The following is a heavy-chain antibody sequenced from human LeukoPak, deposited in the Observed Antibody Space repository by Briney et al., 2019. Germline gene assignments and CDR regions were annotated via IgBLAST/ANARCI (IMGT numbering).Heavy chain of an antibody. CDR3: AKDLKRGYSYGYWAFTPGY. V-gene: IGHV3-30*02. Sequence: GGSLRLPCAASGFTFSSYGTHWVRQAPGKGLEWVAFIRYDGSNKYYADSVKGRFTISRDNSKNTVYLQMNSLRPEDTAVYYCAKDLKRGYSYGYWAFTPGYWGQGTLVTVSS. J-gene: IGHJ4*02. D-gene: IGHD5-18*01. CDR1: GFTFSSYG. CDR2: IRYDGSNK.